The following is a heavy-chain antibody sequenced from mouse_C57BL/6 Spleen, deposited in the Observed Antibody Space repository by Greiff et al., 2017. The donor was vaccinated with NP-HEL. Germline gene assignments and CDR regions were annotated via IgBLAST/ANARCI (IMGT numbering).Heavy chain of an antibody. V-gene: IGHV1-82*01. D-gene: IGHD1-1*01. J-gene: IGHJ2*01. Sequence: LVESGPELVKPGASVKISCKASGYAFSSSWMNWVKQRPGKGLEWIGRIYPGDGDTNYNGKFKGKATLTADKSSSTAYMQLSSLTSEDSAVYFCAREEGITTVVASDYWGQGTTLTVSS. CDR1: GYAFSSSW. CDR3: AREEGITTVVASDY. CDR2: IYPGDGDT.